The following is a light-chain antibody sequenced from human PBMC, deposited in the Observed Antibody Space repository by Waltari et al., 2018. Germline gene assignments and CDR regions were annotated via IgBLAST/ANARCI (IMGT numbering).Light chain of an antibody. Sequence: DIVMTQSPDSLAVSLGERATINCKPSQSVLYSSNNKNYLAGYQQKPGQPPKLLIYWASTRESGVPDRFSGSGSGTDFTLTISSLQAEDVAVYYCQQYYSTPWTFGQGTKVEIK. CDR2: WAS. J-gene: IGKJ1*01. CDR1: QSVLYSSNNKNY. V-gene: IGKV4-1*01. CDR3: QQYYSTPWT.